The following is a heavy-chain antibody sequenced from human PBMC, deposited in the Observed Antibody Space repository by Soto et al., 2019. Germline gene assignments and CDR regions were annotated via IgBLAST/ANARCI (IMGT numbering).Heavy chain of an antibody. D-gene: IGHD6-13*01. CDR2: ISGSGGST. V-gene: IGHV3-23*01. Sequence: GGSLRLSCAASGFTFSSYAMSWVHQAPGKGLEWVSAISGSGGSTYYADSVKGRFTISRDNSKNTLYLQMNSLRAEDTAVYYCAKGPRVSPGIAAAGSYYFDYWGQGTLVTVSS. CDR3: AKGPRVSPGIAAAGSYYFDY. CDR1: GFTFSSYA. J-gene: IGHJ4*02.